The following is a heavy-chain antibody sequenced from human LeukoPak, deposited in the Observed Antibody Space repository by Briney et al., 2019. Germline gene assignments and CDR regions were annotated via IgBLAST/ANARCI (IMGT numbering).Heavy chain of an antibody. D-gene: IGHD6-19*01. CDR3: ARDRGSGWYRADAFDI. CDR1: GFTFSSYW. Sequence: GGSLRLSCAASGFTFSSYWMSWVRQAPGKGLEWVANIKQDGSEKYYVDSVKGRFTISRDNAKNSLYLQMSSLRAEDTAVYYCARDRGSGWYRADAFDIWGQGTMVTVSS. V-gene: IGHV3-7*01. CDR2: IKQDGSEK. J-gene: IGHJ3*02.